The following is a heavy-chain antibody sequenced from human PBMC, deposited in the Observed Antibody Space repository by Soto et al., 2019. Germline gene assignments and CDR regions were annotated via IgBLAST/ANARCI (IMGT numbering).Heavy chain of an antibody. CDR1: GYSFPSFW. V-gene: IGHV5-51*01. Sequence: GESLKISCKGSGYSFPSFWIGWVRQMPGKGLEWMGIIQPGDSDTRYSPSFQGQATISADTSISTAYLQWSSLKASDTAMYYCARTSAAGKYYYGMDVRGQGTTVTVSS. J-gene: IGHJ6*02. D-gene: IGHD6-13*01. CDR2: IQPGDSDT. CDR3: ARTSAAGKYYYGMDV.